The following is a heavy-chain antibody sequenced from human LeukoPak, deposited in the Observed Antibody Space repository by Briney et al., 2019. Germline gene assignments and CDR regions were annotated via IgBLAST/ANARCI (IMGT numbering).Heavy chain of an antibody. D-gene: IGHD2/OR15-2a*01. CDR3: ARSNLKYYYYYYGMDV. Sequence: PSETLSLTCTVSGASMSSYYWSWIRQPAGKGLEWIGHIYSSGRPNYNPSLKSRVTMSLDTSKNQFSLKLTSVTAADTAAYYCARSNLKYYYYYYGMDVWGQGTTVTVSS. J-gene: IGHJ6*02. CDR1: GASMSSYY. V-gene: IGHV4-4*07. CDR2: IYSSGRP.